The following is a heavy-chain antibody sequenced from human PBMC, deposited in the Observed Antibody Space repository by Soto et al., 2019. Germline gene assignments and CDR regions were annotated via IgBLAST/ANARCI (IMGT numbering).Heavy chain of an antibody. CDR3: ARAMTWVGAAAKGDF. D-gene: IGHD2-15*01. CDR1: GFTFNTHW. J-gene: IGHJ4*02. Sequence: EVQLVESGGGLILPGGSLRLSCAASGFTFNTHWMHWVRQAPGKGLVWVSRINSDGSITDYADSVKGRFSISRDNPRNTLYLQMNSLSPEDTSVYYCARAMTWVGAAAKGDFWGQGTLVTVSS. CDR2: INSDGSIT. V-gene: IGHV3-74*01.